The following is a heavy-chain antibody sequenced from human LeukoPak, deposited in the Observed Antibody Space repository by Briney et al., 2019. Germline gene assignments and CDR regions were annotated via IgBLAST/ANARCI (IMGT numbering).Heavy chain of an antibody. CDR1: GFTFDDYA. D-gene: IGHD1-26*01. J-gene: IGHJ4*02. Sequence: GGSLRLSCAASGFTFDDYAMHWVRQAPGKGLEWVYLFSGDGGRSYYADSVKGRFTISKDNSKNSLYLQMNSLRTEDTALYYCAKDMGRGALPGDWGQGTLVTVSS. V-gene: IGHV3-43*02. CDR3: AKDMGRGALPGD. CDR2: FSGDGGRS.